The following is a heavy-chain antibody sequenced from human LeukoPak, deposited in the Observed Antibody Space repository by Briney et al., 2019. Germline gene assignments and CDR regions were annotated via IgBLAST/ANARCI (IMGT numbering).Heavy chain of an antibody. CDR2: ISGSGGST. D-gene: IGHD4-23*01. V-gene: IGHV3-23*01. CDR3: AKGGAYGGNSRTLSVYFDY. CDR1: GFTFSSNW. Sequence: GGSLRLSCAASGFTFSSNWMNWVRQAPGKGLEWVSAISGSGGSTYYADSVKGRFTISRDNSRNTLYLQMNSLRAEDTAVYYCAKGGAYGGNSRTLSVYFDYWGQGTLVTVSS. J-gene: IGHJ4*02.